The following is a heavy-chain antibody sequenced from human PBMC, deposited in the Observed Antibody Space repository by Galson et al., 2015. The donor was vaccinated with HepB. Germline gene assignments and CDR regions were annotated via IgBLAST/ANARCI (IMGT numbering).Heavy chain of an antibody. D-gene: IGHD6-19*01. CDR3: AKLPHPPHPRYSSGWYGGGVDY. V-gene: IGHV3-23*01. CDR1: GFTFSSYA. J-gene: IGHJ4*02. CDR2: ISGSGGST. Sequence: SLRLSCAASGFTFSSYAMSWVRQAPGKGLEWVSAISGSGGSTYYADSVKGRFTISRDNSKNTLYLQMNSLRAEDTAVYYCAKLPHPPHPRYSSGWYGGGVDYWGQGTLVTVSS.